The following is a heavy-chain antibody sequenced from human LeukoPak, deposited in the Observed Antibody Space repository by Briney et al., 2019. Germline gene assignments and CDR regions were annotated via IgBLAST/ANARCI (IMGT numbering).Heavy chain of an antibody. CDR3: ARPLYCSGGSCYYPGAAYYYYGMDV. CDR1: GFTFSSYW. Sequence: GGSLRLSCAASGFTFSSYWMHWVRQAPGKGLVCVSRINSDGSSTSYADSVKRRFTISRDNAKHTLYLQMNSLRAEDTAVYYCARPLYCSGGSCYYPGAAYYYYGMDVWGKGTTVTVSS. CDR2: INSDGSST. D-gene: IGHD2-15*01. V-gene: IGHV3-74*01. J-gene: IGHJ6*04.